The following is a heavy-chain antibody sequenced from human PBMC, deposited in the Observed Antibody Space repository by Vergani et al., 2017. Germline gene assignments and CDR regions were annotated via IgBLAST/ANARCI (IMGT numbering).Heavy chain of an antibody. Sequence: EVQLLESGGGLVQPGGSLTLSSPPSLFPFSPSPFRWFRQAPGQGLEWVSAISGSGGSTYYADSVKGRFTIARDNSKNTLYLQMNSLRAEDTAVYYCAKEEHLFSRDWFDPWGQGTLVTVSS. J-gene: IGHJ5*02. CDR1: LFPFSPSP. D-gene: IGHD1-26*01. CDR3: AKEEHLFSRDWFDP. V-gene: IGHV3-23*01. CDR2: ISGSGGST.